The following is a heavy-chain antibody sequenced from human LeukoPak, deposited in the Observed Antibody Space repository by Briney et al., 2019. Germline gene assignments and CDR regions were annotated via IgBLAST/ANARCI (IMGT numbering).Heavy chain of an antibody. D-gene: IGHD4-17*01. CDR1: GFTFSSYA. CDR3: ARGRPTVTTPYYYYGMDV. CDR2: ISYDGSNK. Sequence: GGSLRLSCAASGFTFSSYAMHWVRQAPGKGLEWVAVISYDGSNKYYADSVKGRFTISRDNSKNTLYLQMNSLRAEDTAVYYCARGRPTVTTPYYYYGMDVWGQGTTVTVSS. V-gene: IGHV3-30-3*01. J-gene: IGHJ6*02.